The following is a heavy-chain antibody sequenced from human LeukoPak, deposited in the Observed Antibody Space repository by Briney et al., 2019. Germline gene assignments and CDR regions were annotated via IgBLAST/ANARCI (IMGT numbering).Heavy chain of an antibody. D-gene: IGHD2-2*01. CDR1: GYSFTSYW. CDR2: IYPDDSDT. Sequence: GESLKISCKGSGYSFTSYWIGWVRQMPGKGLEWMGIIYPDDSDTRYSPSFQGQVTISSDKSISTAYLQWSSLKASDTAMYYCARQDCSSTSCYVSREPFDPWGQGTLVTVSS. J-gene: IGHJ5*02. V-gene: IGHV5-51*01. CDR3: ARQDCSSTSCYVSREPFDP.